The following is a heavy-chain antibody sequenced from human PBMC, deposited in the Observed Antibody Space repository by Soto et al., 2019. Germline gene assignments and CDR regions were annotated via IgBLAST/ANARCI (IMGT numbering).Heavy chain of an antibody. CDR1: GDSVSSNSAA. CDR2: TYYRSKWYN. J-gene: IGHJ4*02. CDR3: ARAIPGIAVAGTPHYFDY. Sequence: SQTLSLTCAISGDSVSSNSAAWNWIRQSPSRGLEWLGRTYYRSKWYNDYAVSVESRITINPDTSKNQFSLQLNSVTPEDTAVYYCARAIPGIAVAGTPHYFDYWGQGTLVTVSS. V-gene: IGHV6-1*01. D-gene: IGHD6-19*01.